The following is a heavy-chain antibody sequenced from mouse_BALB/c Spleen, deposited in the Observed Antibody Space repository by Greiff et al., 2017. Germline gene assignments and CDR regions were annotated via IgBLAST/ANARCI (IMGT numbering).Heavy chain of an antibody. Sequence: QVQLQQPGAELVKPGASVKLSCKASGYTFTSYWMHWVKQRPGQGLEWIGEINPSNGRTNYNEKFKSKATLTVDKSSSTAYMQLSSLTSEDSAVYYCARGGYEYGFAYWGQGTLVTVSA. V-gene: IGHV1S81*02. CDR2: INPSNGRT. J-gene: IGHJ3*01. CDR1: GYTFTSYW. D-gene: IGHD2-4*01. CDR3: ARGGYEYGFAY.